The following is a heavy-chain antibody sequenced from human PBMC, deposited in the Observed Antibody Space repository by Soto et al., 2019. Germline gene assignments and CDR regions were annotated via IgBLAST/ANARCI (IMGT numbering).Heavy chain of an antibody. D-gene: IGHD4-17*01. V-gene: IGHV2-5*02. J-gene: IGHJ3*02. CDR3: AHYGDYRTAFDI. CDR1: GFSLSTSGVG. Sequence: QITLKESGPTLVKPTQTLTLTCTFSGFSLSTSGVGVGWIRQPPGKALEWLALIYWDDDKRYSPSLKSRLTNTKDTSKNQVVLTMTNMDPVDTATYYCAHYGDYRTAFDIWGQGTMVTVSS. CDR2: IYWDDDK.